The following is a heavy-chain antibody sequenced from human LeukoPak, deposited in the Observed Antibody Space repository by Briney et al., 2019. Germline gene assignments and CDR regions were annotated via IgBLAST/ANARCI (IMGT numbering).Heavy chain of an antibody. Sequence: PSETLSLTCTVSGYSISSGYYWGWIRQPPGKGLEWIGGIYHSGSTYYNPSLKSRVTISVDTSKNQFSLKLSSVTAADTAVYYCARDRVGYGDQFDYWGQGTLVTVSS. V-gene: IGHV4-38-2*02. J-gene: IGHJ4*02. D-gene: IGHD4-17*01. CDR1: GYSISSGYY. CDR3: ARDRVGYGDQFDY. CDR2: IYHSGST.